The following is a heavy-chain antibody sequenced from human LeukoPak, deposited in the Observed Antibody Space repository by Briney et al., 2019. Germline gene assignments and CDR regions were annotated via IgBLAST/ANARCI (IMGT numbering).Heavy chain of an antibody. J-gene: IGHJ5*02. CDR1: GGSISSYY. Sequence: SETLSLTCTVSGGSISSYYWSWIRQPPGKGLEWIGYIYDSGSTNYNPSLKSRVTISVDTSKNQFSLKLSSVTAADTAVYYCASSTVTMDWFDPWGQGTLVTVYS. CDR3: ASSTVTMDWFDP. D-gene: IGHD4-11*01. CDR2: IYDSGST. V-gene: IGHV4-59*01.